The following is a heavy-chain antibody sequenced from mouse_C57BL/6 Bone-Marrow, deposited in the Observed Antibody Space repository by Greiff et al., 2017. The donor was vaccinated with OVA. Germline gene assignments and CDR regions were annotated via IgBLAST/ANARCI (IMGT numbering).Heavy chain of an antibody. CDR3: ARQGYYYGADY. D-gene: IGHD1-1*01. V-gene: IGHV5-12*01. J-gene: IGHJ2*01. Sequence: EVLLVESGGGLVQPGGSLKLSCAASGFTFSDYYMYWVRQTPEKRLEWVAYISNGGGSTYYPETVKGRFTISRDNAKNTLYLQMSRLKSEDTAMYYCARQGYYYGADYWGQGTTLTVSS. CDR1: GFTFSDYY. CDR2: ISNGGGST.